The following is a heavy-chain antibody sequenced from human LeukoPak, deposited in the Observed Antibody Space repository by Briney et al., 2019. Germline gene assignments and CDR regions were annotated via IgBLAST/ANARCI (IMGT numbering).Heavy chain of an antibody. CDR1: GFTFSSYS. Sequence: GGSLRLSCAAYGFTFSSYSMNWVRQAPGKGLEWVSSISSSSSYIYYADSVKGRFTISRDNAKNSLYLQMNSLRAEDTAVYYCARDGGITLVRGVITGDYYYYYMDVWGRGTTVTVSS. J-gene: IGHJ6*03. CDR3: ARDGGITLVRGVITGDYYYYYMDV. CDR2: ISSSSSYI. D-gene: IGHD3-10*01. V-gene: IGHV3-21*01.